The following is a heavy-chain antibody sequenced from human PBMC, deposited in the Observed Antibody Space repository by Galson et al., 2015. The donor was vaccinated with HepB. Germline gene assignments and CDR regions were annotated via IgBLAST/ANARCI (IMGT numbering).Heavy chain of an antibody. J-gene: IGHJ4*02. CDR1: GFTFSSYG. Sequence: SLRLSCAASGFTFSSYGMHWVRQAPGKGLEWVAVIWYDGSNKYYADSVKGRFTISRDNSKNTLYLQMNSLRAEDTAVYYCARDMMIVPAATPPFDYWGQGTLVTVSS. CDR3: ARDMMIVPAATPPFDY. D-gene: IGHD2-2*01. V-gene: IGHV3-33*08. CDR2: IWYDGSNK.